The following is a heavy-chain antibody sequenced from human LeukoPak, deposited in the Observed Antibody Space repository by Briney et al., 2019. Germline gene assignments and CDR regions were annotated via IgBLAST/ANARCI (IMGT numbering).Heavy chain of an antibody. J-gene: IGHJ4*02. CDR1: GGSISSYY. CDR2: IYTSGST. CDR3: VRHVYYYGSGSYHYFDY. D-gene: IGHD3-10*01. Sequence: SETLSLTCTVSGGSISSYYWSWIRQPAGKGLEWIGRIYTSGSTNYNPSLKSRVTMSVDTSKNQFSLKLSSVTAADTAVYYCVRHVYYYGSGSYHYFDYWGQGTLVTVSS. V-gene: IGHV4-4*07.